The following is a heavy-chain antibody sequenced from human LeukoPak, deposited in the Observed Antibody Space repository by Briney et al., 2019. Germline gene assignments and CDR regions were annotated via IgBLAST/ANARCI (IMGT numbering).Heavy chain of an antibody. CDR2: ISYDGSNK. Sequence: GGSLRLSCAASGFTFSSYAMHWVRQAPGKGLEWVAVISYDGSNKYYADSVKGRFTISRDNSKNTLYLQMNSLRAEDTAVYYCASGKEWELLDYWGQGTLVTVSS. CDR3: ASGKEWELLDY. V-gene: IGHV3-30-3*01. D-gene: IGHD1-26*01. CDR1: GFTFSSYA. J-gene: IGHJ4*02.